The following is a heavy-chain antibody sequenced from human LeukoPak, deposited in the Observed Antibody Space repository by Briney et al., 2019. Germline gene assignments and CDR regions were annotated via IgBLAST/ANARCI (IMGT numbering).Heavy chain of an antibody. D-gene: IGHD4-17*01. CDR2: ISTTGGII. V-gene: IGHV3-48*03. Sequence: PGGSLRLSCAASGFTFSSYEMNWVRQAPGKGLEWVSYISTTGGIIHYTDSVKGRFTISRDNAKNSLYLQMNRLRAEDTAVYYCAREPLDYGDYGWFDLWGQGTLVTVSS. J-gene: IGHJ5*02. CDR3: AREPLDYGDYGWFDL. CDR1: GFTFSSYE.